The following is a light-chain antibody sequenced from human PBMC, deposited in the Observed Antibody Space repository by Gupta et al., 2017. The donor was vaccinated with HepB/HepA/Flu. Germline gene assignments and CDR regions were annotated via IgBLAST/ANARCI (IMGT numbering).Light chain of an antibody. V-gene: IGKV1-39*01. CDR3: QQSDSTPLT. J-gene: IGKJ4*01. Sequence: GDRVTITCRASQSISSYLNWYQQKPGKAPKLLIYAASRLQSGVPSRFSGSGSGTDFTLTISSLQPEDFATYYCQQSDSTPLTFGGGTKVEIK. CDR1: QSISSY. CDR2: AAS.